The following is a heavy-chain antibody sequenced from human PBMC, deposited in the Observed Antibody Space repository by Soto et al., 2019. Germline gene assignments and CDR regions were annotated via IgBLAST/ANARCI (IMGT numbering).Heavy chain of an antibody. Sequence: SETLSLTCTVSGGSISSGGYYWSWIRQHPGKGLEWIGYIYYSGSTYYNTSLKSRVTISVDTSKNQFSLKLSSVTAADTAVYYCARSDVSVGHKEKVVVAATPNFDYWGQGTLVTVSS. CDR2: IYYSGST. J-gene: IGHJ4*02. V-gene: IGHV4-31*03. D-gene: IGHD2-15*01. CDR1: GGSISSGGYY. CDR3: ARSDVSVGHKEKVVVAATPNFDY.